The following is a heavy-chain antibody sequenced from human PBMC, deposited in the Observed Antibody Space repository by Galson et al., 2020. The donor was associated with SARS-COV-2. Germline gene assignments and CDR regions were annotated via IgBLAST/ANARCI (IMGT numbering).Heavy chain of an antibody. V-gene: IGHV1-2*02. CDR2: INPNSGGT. CDR1: GYTFTGYY. CDR3: ASPYDGAFDAFDI. Sequence: ASVKDSCKASGYTFTGYYMHWVRQAPGQGLEWMGWINPNSGGTNYAQKFQGRVTMTRDTSISTAYMELSRLRSDDTAVYYCASPYDGAFDAFDIWGQGTMVTVSS. D-gene: IGHD1-26*01. J-gene: IGHJ3*02.